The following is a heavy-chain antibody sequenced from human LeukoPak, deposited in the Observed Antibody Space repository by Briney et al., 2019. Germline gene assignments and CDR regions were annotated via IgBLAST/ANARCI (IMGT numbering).Heavy chain of an antibody. CDR1: GGTFSSYA. CDR2: IILIFGIA. J-gene: IGHJ4*02. CDR3: AGLVTTDYYFDY. Sequence: ASVKVSCKASGGTFSSYAISWVRQAPGQGLEWMGRIILIFGIANYAQKFQGRVTITADKSTSTAYMELSSLRSEDTAVYYCAGLVTTDYYFDYWGQGTLVTVSS. D-gene: IGHD4-11*01. V-gene: IGHV1-69*04.